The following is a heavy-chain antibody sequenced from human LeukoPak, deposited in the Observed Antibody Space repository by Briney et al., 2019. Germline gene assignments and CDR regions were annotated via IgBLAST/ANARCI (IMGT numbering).Heavy chain of an antibody. CDR3: AREDGDAFDI. J-gene: IGHJ3*02. V-gene: IGHV3-48*03. Sequence: GGSLRLSCAASGFTFSSYEMDWVRRAPGKGLEWVSYIGSSGGSRYCADSVKGRFTSSRDNAKNSLYLQMNSLRVEDTAVYYCAREDGDAFDIWGQGTVVSVSS. CDR1: GFTFSSYE. CDR2: IGSSGGSR. D-gene: IGHD5-24*01.